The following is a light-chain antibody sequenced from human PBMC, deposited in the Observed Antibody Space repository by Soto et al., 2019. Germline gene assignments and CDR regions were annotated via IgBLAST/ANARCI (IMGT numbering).Light chain of an antibody. CDR2: EVV. CDR3: KSYAGSNTYV. V-gene: IGLV2-8*01. Sequence: QSFLTQPPSASGSPGRSVTISCTGTRNDIGAYEFVSWYQHHPGKAPKLIIYEVVQRPSGVPDRFSGSKSGNTASLTVSGLQAADEADYYCKSYAGSNTYVFGTGTKVTVL. J-gene: IGLJ1*01. CDR1: RNDIGAYEF.